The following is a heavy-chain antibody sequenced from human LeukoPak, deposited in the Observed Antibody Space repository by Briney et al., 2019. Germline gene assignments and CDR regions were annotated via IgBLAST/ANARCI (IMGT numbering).Heavy chain of an antibody. CDR3: ATGRTKKY. Sequence: GGSLRLSCVASGFTFSNYWMNWIRQAPGERPEWVANIKEDGSEKYYVDSVKGRFTISRDNAKNSLYLQMNSLRAEDTAVYYCATGRTKKYWGQGTLVTVSS. J-gene: IGHJ4*02. CDR1: GFTFSNYW. D-gene: IGHD2-8*01. CDR2: IKEDGSEK. V-gene: IGHV3-7*01.